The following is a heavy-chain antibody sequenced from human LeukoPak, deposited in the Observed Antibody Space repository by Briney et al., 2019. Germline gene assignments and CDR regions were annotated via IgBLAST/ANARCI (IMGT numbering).Heavy chain of an antibody. Sequence: GGSLRLSCAASGFTFSSYGMNWVRQAPGKGLEWVSSISSSSSYIYYADSVKGRFTISRDNAKNSLFLQMNSLGAEDTAVYYCARGLTILKVVLTTANAFDIWGQGTLVTVSS. J-gene: IGHJ3*02. CDR2: ISSSSSYI. V-gene: IGHV3-21*01. CDR3: ARGLTILKVVLTTANAFDI. D-gene: IGHD3-22*01. CDR1: GFTFSSYG.